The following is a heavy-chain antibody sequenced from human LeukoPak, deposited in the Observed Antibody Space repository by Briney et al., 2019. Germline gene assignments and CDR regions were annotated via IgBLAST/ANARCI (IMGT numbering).Heavy chain of an antibody. CDR1: GGSISNYY. D-gene: IGHD3-16*02. Sequence: KPSETLSLTCTVSGGSISNYYWSWVRQPPGKGLVCIGYIYYSGSTNYNPSLKSRVTISVDTSKNQFSLRLNSVTAADTAVYYCARDRYGFAFDIWGQGTMVTVSS. J-gene: IGHJ3*02. CDR2: IYYSGST. V-gene: IGHV4-59*01. CDR3: ARDRYGFAFDI.